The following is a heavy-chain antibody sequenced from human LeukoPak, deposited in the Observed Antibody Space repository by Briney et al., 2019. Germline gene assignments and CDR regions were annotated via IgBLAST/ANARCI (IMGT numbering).Heavy chain of an antibody. CDR1: GVSISGYY. CDR3: ARNDGYYDMLTGYRAFDM. CDR2: IYRSESS. V-gene: IGHV4-59*01. D-gene: IGHD3-9*01. Sequence: SETLSLTCSVSGVSISGYYWSWIRQPPGNQLEWIRYIYRSESSNYNPSLKSRVTISVDTSKNQLSMKLSSVTAADTAVYFCARNDGYYDMLTGYRAFDMWGPGTMVTVSS. J-gene: IGHJ3*02.